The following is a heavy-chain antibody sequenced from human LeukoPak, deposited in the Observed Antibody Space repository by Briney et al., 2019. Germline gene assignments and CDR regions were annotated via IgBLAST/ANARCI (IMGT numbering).Heavy chain of an antibody. CDR2: INPKSGGT. D-gene: IGHD5-12*01. CDR1: GYTFTGFY. CDR3: AKYSAYDGYYYAMDV. J-gene: IGHJ6*02. Sequence: GASVKVSCKASGYTFTGFYIHWVRQAPGQGLEWVGWINPKSGGTNYAQKFQGRVTVTRDTSINTAYMEVSSLKSDDTAVYYCAKYSAYDGYYYAMDVWGQGTTVTVSS. V-gene: IGHV1-2*02.